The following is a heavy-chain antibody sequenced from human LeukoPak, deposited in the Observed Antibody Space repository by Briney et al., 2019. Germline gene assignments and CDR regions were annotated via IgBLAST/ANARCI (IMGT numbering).Heavy chain of an antibody. CDR2: ITWNSGSI. D-gene: IGHD6-13*01. Sequence: GGSLRLSCAASGFTVSSNYMSWVRQAPGKGLEWVSGITWNSGSIDYADSVKGRFTISRDNAKNSLYLQMNSLRAEDTALYYCGKDMYSSSWNFFDYWGRGTLVTVSS. CDR1: GFTVSSNY. V-gene: IGHV3-9*01. J-gene: IGHJ4*02. CDR3: GKDMYSSSWNFFDY.